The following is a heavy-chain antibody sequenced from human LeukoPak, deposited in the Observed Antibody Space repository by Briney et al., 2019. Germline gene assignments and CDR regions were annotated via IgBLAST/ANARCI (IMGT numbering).Heavy chain of an antibody. D-gene: IGHD3-3*02. CDR1: GFTFSSYS. CDR2: ISSSSSTI. V-gene: IGHV3-48*01. Sequence: GGSLRLSCAASGFTFSSYSMNWVRQAPGKGLEWVSYISSSSSTIYYAASVRGRCTISRDNAKNSLYLQMNSLRAEDTAVYYCASEAGFIFGYFDSWGQGTLVTV. J-gene: IGHJ4*02. CDR3: ASEAGFIFGYFDS.